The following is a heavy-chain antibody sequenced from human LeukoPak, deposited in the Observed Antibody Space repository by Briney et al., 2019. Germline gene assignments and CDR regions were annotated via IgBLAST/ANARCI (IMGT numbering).Heavy chain of an antibody. Sequence: GGSLRLSCAASEFSLGDYWMHWVRQAPGKGLEWVSSISSSSSYIYYADSVKGRFTISRDNAKNSLYLQMNSLRAEDTAVYYCARESEMLGYGDYGVDYWGQGTLVTVSS. J-gene: IGHJ4*02. CDR3: ARESEMLGYGDYGVDY. D-gene: IGHD4-17*01. CDR2: ISSSSSYI. CDR1: EFSLGDYW. V-gene: IGHV3-21*01.